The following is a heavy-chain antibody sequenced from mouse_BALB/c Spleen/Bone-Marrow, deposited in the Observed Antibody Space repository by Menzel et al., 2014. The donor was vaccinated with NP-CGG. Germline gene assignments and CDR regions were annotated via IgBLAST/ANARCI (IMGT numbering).Heavy chain of an antibody. J-gene: IGHJ2*02. CDR3: AREGWLLRFDY. V-gene: IGHV1-14*01. CDR2: FNPYNDDS. D-gene: IGHD2-3*01. Sequence: EVQRVESGPELVKPGASVKMSCKASGYIFTAYVMHWVKQKPGQGLEWIGFFNPYNDDSNYNEKFKGKATLTSDKSSSTAYMEFSSLTSEDSAVYYCAREGWLLRFDYWGQGTSLTVSS. CDR1: GYIFTAYV.